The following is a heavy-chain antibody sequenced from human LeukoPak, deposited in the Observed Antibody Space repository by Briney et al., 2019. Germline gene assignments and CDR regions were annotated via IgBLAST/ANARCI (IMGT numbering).Heavy chain of an antibody. CDR2: ISWNSGRI. CDR3: AKAQVVTAIQPDAFDI. D-gene: IGHD2-21*02. Sequence: GGSLRLSCAASGFTFDEYGMHWVRQAPGKGQEWVSGISWNSGRIRYADSVKGRFTISRDNAKNSLYLQMNSLRAEDTALYYCAKAQVVTAIQPDAFDIWGQGTMVTVS. V-gene: IGHV3-9*01. J-gene: IGHJ3*02. CDR1: GFTFDEYG.